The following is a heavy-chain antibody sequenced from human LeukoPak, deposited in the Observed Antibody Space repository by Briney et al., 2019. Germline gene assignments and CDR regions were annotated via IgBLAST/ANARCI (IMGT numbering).Heavy chain of an antibody. J-gene: IGHJ6*03. CDR1: GFTFSDYY. CDR2: ISSSGSTI. CDR3: ARDKSGLLWFGESAYYYMDV. D-gene: IGHD3-10*01. Sequence: SGGSLRLSCAASGFTFSDYYMSWIRQAPGKGLEWVSYISSSGSTIYYADSVKGRFTISRDNAKNSLYLQMNSLRAEDTAVYYCARDKSGLLWFGESAYYYMDVWGKGTTVTVSS. V-gene: IGHV3-11*04.